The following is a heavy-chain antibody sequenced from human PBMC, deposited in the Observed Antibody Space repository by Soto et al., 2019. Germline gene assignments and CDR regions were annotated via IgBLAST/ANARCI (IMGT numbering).Heavy chain of an antibody. V-gene: IGHV1-69*13. CDR2: IIPIFGTA. CDR1: GGTFSSDA. Sequence: SVKGSCKASGGTFSSDAISWVRQAPGQGLEWMGGIIPIFGTANYAQKFQGRVTITADESTSTAYMELSSLRSEDTAVYYCARDGYRYYYGMDVWGQGTTVTVSS. D-gene: IGHD5-18*01. J-gene: IGHJ6*02. CDR3: ARDGYRYYYGMDV.